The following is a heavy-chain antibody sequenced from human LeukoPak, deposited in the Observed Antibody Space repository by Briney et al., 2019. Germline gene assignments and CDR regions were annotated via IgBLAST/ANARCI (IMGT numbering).Heavy chain of an antibody. Sequence: GGSLRLSCAASGFTFGTYDMSWVRQAPGKGLEWVSTLACLDSSCTEYYSDSVKGRFSISRDKSKSTLSLQLNSLRVEVTAIYYCVRDSEGSFDYWGQGTLVTVSS. V-gene: IGHV3-23*01. CDR2: CLDSSCTE. D-gene: IGHD3-10*01. CDR1: GFTFGTYD. CDR3: VRDSEGSFDY. J-gene: IGHJ4*02.